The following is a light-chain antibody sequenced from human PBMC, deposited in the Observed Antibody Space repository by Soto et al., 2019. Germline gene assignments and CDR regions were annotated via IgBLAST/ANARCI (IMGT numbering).Light chain of an antibody. V-gene: IGKV1-12*01. CDR1: QTISTY. J-gene: IGKJ1*01. Sequence: DIQMTQSPSSVSASVGDRVTITCRASQTISTYLVWYQQQPGKAPNLLISDASSLQSGIPSRLSGSGSGTDFTLTITSLQPEDFATYYCQQANVFPLTFGQGTKVEIK. CDR2: DAS. CDR3: QQANVFPLT.